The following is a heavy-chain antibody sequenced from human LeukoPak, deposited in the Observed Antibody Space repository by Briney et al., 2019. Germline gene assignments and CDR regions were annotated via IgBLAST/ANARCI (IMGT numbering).Heavy chain of an antibody. CDR3: ARDASGWYPSDAFDI. V-gene: IGHV3-21*01. D-gene: IGHD6-19*01. J-gene: IGHJ3*02. CDR2: ISSSSYI. CDR1: GFTFSSYS. Sequence: PGGSLRLSCAASGFTFSSYSMNWVRQAPGKGLEWVSSISSSSYIYYADSVEGRFTISRDNAKNSLYLQMNSLRAEDTAVYYCARDASGWYPSDAFDIWGQGTMVTVSS.